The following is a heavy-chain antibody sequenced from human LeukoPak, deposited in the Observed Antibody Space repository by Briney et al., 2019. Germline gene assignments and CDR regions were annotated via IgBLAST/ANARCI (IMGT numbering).Heavy chain of an antibody. CDR3: AKGLYSGSFFERVGH. V-gene: IGHV3-23*01. D-gene: IGHD1-26*01. CDR1: GFTFTSYA. Sequence: GGSLRLSCAASGFTFTSYAMSWVRQAPGKGLEWVSVISGSGGTTYYADSVEGRFTISRDNSKNTLYLQMNSLRVEDTAVYYCAKGLYSGSFFERVGHWGQGTLVTVSS. CDR2: ISGSGGTT. J-gene: IGHJ4*02.